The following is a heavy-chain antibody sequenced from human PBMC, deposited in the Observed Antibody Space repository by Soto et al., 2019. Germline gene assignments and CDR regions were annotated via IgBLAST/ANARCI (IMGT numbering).Heavy chain of an antibody. D-gene: IGHD3-22*01. Sequence: ASVKVSCKASGYTFTSYYMHWVRQAPGQGLEWMGIINPSGGSTSYAQKFQGRVAMTRDTSTSTVYMELSSLRSEDTAVYYCARGNSGYTTSENFDYWGQGTLVTVSS. CDR3: ARGNSGYTTSENFDY. V-gene: IGHV1-46*01. J-gene: IGHJ4*02. CDR1: GYTFTSYY. CDR2: INPSGGST.